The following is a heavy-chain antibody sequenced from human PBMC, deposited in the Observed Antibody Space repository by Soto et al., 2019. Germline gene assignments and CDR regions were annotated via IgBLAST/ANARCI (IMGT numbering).Heavy chain of an antibody. CDR3: ARVDRSGQYYGRAVEV. V-gene: IGHV4-34*01. CDR2: INLTGRT. Sequence: QVQLQQWGAGLLKPSETVSLSCAVYGGSFSASYWGWVRQPPGKGLEWIGEINLTGRTNYNPSLKRRVSMSVDTSKNQFVLSLKSATAADRAVYNCARVDRSGQYYGRAVEVWGQGTMVSVSS. CDR1: GGSFSASY. J-gene: IGHJ3*01. D-gene: IGHD3-22*01.